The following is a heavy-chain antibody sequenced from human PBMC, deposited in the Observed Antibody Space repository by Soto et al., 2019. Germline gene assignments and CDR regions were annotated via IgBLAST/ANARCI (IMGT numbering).Heavy chain of an antibody. J-gene: IGHJ5*02. D-gene: IGHD4-17*01. CDR1: GFSLTTSGVG. Sequence: QITLKESGPPLVKPTQTLTMTCTFSGFSLTTSGVGVGWIRQPPGKALEWLALIYWDDDKRYSPSLKSRLTLTPDTSKNQVVLTMTNMDPAGTATYFCEQGTATVTWWFDPGGQGPLVTVSS. V-gene: IGHV2-5*02. CDR3: EQGTATVTWWFDP. CDR2: IYWDDDK.